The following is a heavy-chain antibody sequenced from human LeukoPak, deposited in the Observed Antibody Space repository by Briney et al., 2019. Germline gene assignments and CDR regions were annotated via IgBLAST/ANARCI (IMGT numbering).Heavy chain of an antibody. D-gene: IGHD2-21*01. Sequence: ASVKVSCKASGYTFTGYYMHWVRQAPGQGLEWMGWINPNSGGTNYAQKFQGWVTMTTDTSTSTAYMELRSLRSDDTAVYYCARVMSLIGHIVVVAYFDYWGQGTLVTVSS. V-gene: IGHV1-2*04. CDR3: ARVMSLIGHIVVVAYFDY. J-gene: IGHJ4*02. CDR2: INPNSGGT. CDR1: GYTFTGYY.